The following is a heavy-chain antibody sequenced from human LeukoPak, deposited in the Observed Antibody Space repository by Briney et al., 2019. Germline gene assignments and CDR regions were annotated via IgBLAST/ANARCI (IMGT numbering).Heavy chain of an antibody. J-gene: IGHJ4*02. CDR1: GVSISSYY. CDR2: IYFSGTT. V-gene: IGHV4-59*01. D-gene: IGHD5-12*01. CDR3: ASGYTSDWYYFDY. Sequence: SETLSLTCTVSGVSISSYYWSWIRQPPGKGLEWIGYIYFSGTTNYNPSLKSRVNISMDMSKKQFSLKLSSVTAADTALYFRASGYTSDWYYFDYWGQGTLVTVSS.